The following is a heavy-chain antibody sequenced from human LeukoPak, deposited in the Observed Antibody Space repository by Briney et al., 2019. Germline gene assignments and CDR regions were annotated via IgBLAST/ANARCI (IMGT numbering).Heavy chain of an antibody. D-gene: IGHD2-15*01. CDR2: MNPNSGNT. J-gene: IGHJ4*02. CDR1: EYTFTSYD. V-gene: IGHV1-8*01. CDR3: ARTPYCSGGSCRRYYFDY. Sequence: ASVKVSCKASEYTFTSYDISWARQATGQGLEWMGWMNPNSGNTGYAQKFQGRVTMTRNTSISTAYMELSSLRSEDTAVYYCARTPYCSGGSCRRYYFDYWGQGTLVTVSS.